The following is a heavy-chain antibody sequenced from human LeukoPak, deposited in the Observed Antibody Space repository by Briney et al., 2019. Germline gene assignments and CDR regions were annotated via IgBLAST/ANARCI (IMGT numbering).Heavy chain of an antibody. CDR3: AARSSWYDYYYYMDV. CDR2: IKQDGSEK. J-gene: IGHJ6*03. D-gene: IGHD6-13*01. CDR1: GFTFSSYA. V-gene: IGHV3-7*01. Sequence: GGSLRLSCAASGFTFSSYAMSWVRQAPGKGLEWVANIKQDGSEKYYVDSVKGRFTISRDNAKNSLYLQMNSLRAEDTAVYYCAARSSWYDYYYYMDVWGKGTTVTVSS.